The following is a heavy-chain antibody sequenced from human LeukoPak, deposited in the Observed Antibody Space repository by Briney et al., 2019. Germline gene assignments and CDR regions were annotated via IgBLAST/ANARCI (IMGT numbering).Heavy chain of an antibody. CDR2: ISYDGSNK. D-gene: IGHD3-16*01. CDR1: GFTFSSYA. CDR3: ARDRTPWGSASDYFDY. J-gene: IGHJ4*02. Sequence: GGSLRLSCAASGFTFSSYAMHWVRQAPGKGLEWVAVISYDGSNKYYADSVKGRFTISRDNSKNTLYLQMNSLRAEDTAVYYCARDRTPWGSASDYFDYWGQGTLVTVSS. V-gene: IGHV3-30-3*01.